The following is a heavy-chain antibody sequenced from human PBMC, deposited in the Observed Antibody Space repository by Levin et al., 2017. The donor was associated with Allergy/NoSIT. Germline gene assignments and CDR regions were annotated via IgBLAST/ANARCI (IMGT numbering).Heavy chain of an antibody. Sequence: LSLTCAASGFTFSSYAMSWVRQAPGKGLEWVSAISGSGGSTYYADSVKGRFTISRDNSKNTLYLQMNSLRAEDTAVYYCAKAPVPAAMGNYYYYYMDVWGKGTTVTVSS. CDR3: AKAPVPAAMGNYYYYYMDV. CDR2: ISGSGGST. V-gene: IGHV3-23*01. D-gene: IGHD2-2*01. J-gene: IGHJ6*03. CDR1: GFTFSSYA.